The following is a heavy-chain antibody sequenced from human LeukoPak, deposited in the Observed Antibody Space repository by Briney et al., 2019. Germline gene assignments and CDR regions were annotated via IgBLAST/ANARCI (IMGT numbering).Heavy chain of an antibody. CDR3: ARQGAGGYSYGNFDS. CDR2: MYYTGAT. CDR1: GGSISSSGYY. V-gene: IGHV4-39*01. D-gene: IGHD5-18*01. Sequence: PSETLSLTCTVSGGSISSSGYYWAWIRQSPGKGLEWIGSMYYTGATYYNPSLKSRVTISGDTSKNQFSLNLGSVTAADTAVFYCARQGAGGYSYGNFDSWDQGTLVTVSS. J-gene: IGHJ4*02.